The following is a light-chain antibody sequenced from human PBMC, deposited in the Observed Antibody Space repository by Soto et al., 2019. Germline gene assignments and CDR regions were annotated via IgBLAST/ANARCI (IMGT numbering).Light chain of an antibody. CDR1: QSISSNY. CDR2: DAS. V-gene: IGKV3-20*01. CDR3: QQYHSAPRT. J-gene: IGKJ1*01. Sequence: DIVLTQSPDTLSLSPGERATLSCRASQSISSNYLAWYQQKPGQAPRLLIYDASSRATGIPDRFSGSGSGADFTLTINRLEPEDYAVYHCQQYHSAPRTFGQGTKVEV.